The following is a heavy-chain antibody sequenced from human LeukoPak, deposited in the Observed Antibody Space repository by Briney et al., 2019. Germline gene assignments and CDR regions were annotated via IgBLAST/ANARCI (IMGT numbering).Heavy chain of an antibody. CDR3: ARESSGWYYHY. Sequence: ASVKVSCKASGYTFTGYYMHWARQAPGQGLEWMGRINPNSGGTNYAQKFQGRVTMTRDTSISPAYMELSRLSSDDTAVYYCARESSGWYYHYWGQGTLVTVSS. D-gene: IGHD6-19*01. CDR2: INPNSGGT. V-gene: IGHV1-2*06. J-gene: IGHJ4*02. CDR1: GYTFTGYY.